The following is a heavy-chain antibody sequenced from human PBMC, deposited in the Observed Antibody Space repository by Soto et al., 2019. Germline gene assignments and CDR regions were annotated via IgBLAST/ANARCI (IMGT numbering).Heavy chain of an antibody. CDR3: ARIRWVRGYCSGGSCYWLDY. Sequence: QVTLKESGPVLVKPTETLTLTCTVSGFSLSNARMGVSWIRQPPGKALEWLAHIFSNDEKSYSTSLKSRLTIXXXTXKSQVVLTMTNMDPVDTATYYCARIRWVRGYCSGGSCYWLDYWGQGTLVTVSS. J-gene: IGHJ4*02. CDR2: IFSNDEK. V-gene: IGHV2-26*01. CDR1: GFSLSNARMG. D-gene: IGHD2-15*01.